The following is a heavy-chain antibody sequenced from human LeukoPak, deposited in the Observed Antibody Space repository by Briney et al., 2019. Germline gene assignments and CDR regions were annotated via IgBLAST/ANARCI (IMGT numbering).Heavy chain of an antibody. V-gene: IGHV3-30-3*01. CDR2: ISYDGSNK. J-gene: IGHJ3*02. CDR3: ARGGYSSGWYSSRGGFFAFDI. D-gene: IGHD6-19*01. CDR1: GFTFSSYA. Sequence: PGGSLRLSCAASGFTFSSYAMHWVRQAPGKGLEWVAVISYDGSNKYYADSVKGRFTISSDNSKNTLYLQMNSLRAEDTAVYYCARGGYSSGWYSSRGGFFAFDIWGQGTMVTVSS.